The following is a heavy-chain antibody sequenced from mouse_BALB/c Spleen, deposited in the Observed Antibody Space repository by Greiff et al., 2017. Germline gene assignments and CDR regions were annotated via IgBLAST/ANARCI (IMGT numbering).Heavy chain of an antibody. V-gene: IGHV5-6-4*01. CDR3: ARGAYYGNYFDY. Sequence: EVKLVESGGGLVKPGGSLKLSCAASGFTFSSYTMSWVRQTPEKRLEWVATISSGGSYTYYPDSVKGRFTISRDNARNILYLQMSSLRSEDTAMYYCARGAYYGNYFDYWGQGTTLTVSS. J-gene: IGHJ2*01. CDR1: GFTFSSYT. D-gene: IGHD2-10*01. CDR2: ISSGGSYT.